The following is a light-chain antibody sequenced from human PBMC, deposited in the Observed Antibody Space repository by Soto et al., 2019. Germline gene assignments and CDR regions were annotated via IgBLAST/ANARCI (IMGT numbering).Light chain of an antibody. CDR3: SSYTTSSTGV. Sequence: QSALTQPASVSGSPGQSITISCTGTSSDVGGYNFVSWYQQHPGKVPKVMIFEVSNRPSGVSDRFSGSKSGNTASLTISGLLAEDEADYYCSSYTTSSTGVFGGGTQVTVL. J-gene: IGLJ3*02. CDR2: EVS. V-gene: IGLV2-14*01. CDR1: SSDVGGYNF.